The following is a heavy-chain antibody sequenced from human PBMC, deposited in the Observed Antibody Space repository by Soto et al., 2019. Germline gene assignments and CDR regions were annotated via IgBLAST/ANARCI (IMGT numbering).Heavy chain of an antibody. CDR2: IGTQHDT. D-gene: IGHD3-16*01. CDR3: ASQASCGKGGGGGCDP. CDR1: GFTFSAYD. J-gene: IGHJ5*02. V-gene: IGHV3-13*01. Sequence: EVQLVESGGGLVQPGGSLRLSCAASGFTFSAYDMHWVRQATGKGLEWVSAIGTQHDTYYPDSVKGRFTISREHANNFVNLQKDSLRAGDTAGFSTASQASCGKGGGGGCDPWGQGTLVTVSS.